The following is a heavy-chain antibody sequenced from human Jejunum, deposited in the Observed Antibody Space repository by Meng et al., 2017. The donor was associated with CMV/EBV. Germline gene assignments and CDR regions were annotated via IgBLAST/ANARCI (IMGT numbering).Heavy chain of an antibody. D-gene: IGHD1-7*01. CDR2: IRFDGTNE. Sequence: FIEYGMHWVCQGPGKWLEWVTFIRFDGTNECYADSVQGRFTISRDNSKNTVYLQMNSLRAEDTAVYYCAKDSSYRYRWNYPDAFNMWGQGTMVTVSS. CDR3: AKDSSYRYRWNYPDAFNM. CDR1: FIEYG. J-gene: IGHJ3*02. V-gene: IGHV3-30*02.